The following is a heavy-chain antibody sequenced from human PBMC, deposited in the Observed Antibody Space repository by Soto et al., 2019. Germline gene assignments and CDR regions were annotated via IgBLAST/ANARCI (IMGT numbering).Heavy chain of an antibody. Sequence: ASVKVSCKASGYTFTSYGINWVRQATGQGLEWMGWMNPNSGNTGYAQKFQGRVTMTRNTSISTAYMELSSLRSEDTAVYYCVAGESRDAFDIWGQGTMVTVSS. CDR1: GYTFTSYG. D-gene: IGHD6-13*01. CDR3: VAGESRDAFDI. V-gene: IGHV1-8*01. CDR2: MNPNSGNT. J-gene: IGHJ3*02.